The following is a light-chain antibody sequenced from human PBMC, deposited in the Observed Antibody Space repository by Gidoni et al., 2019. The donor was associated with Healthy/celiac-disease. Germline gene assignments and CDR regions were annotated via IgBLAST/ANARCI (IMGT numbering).Light chain of an antibody. J-gene: IGLJ2*01. CDR3: QSYDSSLSGSVV. Sequence: QSVLTQPPSVSEAPGQRVTISCTGSSSNIGAGYDVHWYQQLPGTAPKLLIYGNSNRPSVVPDRFSGSKSGTSASLAITGLQAEDEADYYCQSYDSSLSGSVVFGGGTKLTVL. V-gene: IGLV1-40*01. CDR1: SSNIGAGYD. CDR2: GNS.